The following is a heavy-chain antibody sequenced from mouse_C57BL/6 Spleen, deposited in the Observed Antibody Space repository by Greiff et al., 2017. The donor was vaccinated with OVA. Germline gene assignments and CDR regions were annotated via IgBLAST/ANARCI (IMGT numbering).Heavy chain of an antibody. V-gene: IGHV1-64*01. D-gene: IGHD2-3*01. Sequence: VQLQQPGAELVKPGASVKLSCKASGYTFTSYWMHWVKQRPGQGLEWIGMVHPNSGSTNYNEKFKSKATLTVDKSSSTAYMQLSSLTSEDSAVYYCAREDGYFLVGYWGQGTTLTVSS. CDR1: GYTFTSYW. CDR2: VHPNSGST. J-gene: IGHJ2*01. CDR3: AREDGYFLVGY.